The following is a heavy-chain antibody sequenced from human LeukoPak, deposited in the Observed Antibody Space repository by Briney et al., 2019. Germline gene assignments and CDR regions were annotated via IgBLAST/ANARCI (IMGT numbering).Heavy chain of an antibody. CDR1: GDSISSGDYY. V-gene: IGHV4-61*02. J-gene: IGHJ3*02. CDR2: ISSSGST. D-gene: IGHD3-22*01. CDR3: ARGPYSYDSSGAFDI. Sequence: TLSLTCTVSGDSISSGDYYWSWIRQPAGKGLEWIGRISSSGSTNYNPSLKSRVTISVDTSKNQFSLKLSSVTAADTAVYFCARGPYSYDSSGAFDIWGQGTMVTVSS.